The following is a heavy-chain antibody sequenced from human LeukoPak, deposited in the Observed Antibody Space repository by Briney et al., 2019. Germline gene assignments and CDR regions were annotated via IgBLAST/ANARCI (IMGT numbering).Heavy chain of an antibody. Sequence: PGESLRLSCAASGFTVSSNYMSWVRQAPGKGLELVSVIYSGGSTYYADSVKGRFTISRDNSKNTLYLQMNSLRAEDTAVYYCARDLAIYDSSGYYAFDIWGQGTMVTVSS. D-gene: IGHD3-22*01. CDR1: GFTVSSNY. J-gene: IGHJ3*02. CDR2: IYSGGST. V-gene: IGHV3-53*01. CDR3: ARDLAIYDSSGYYAFDI.